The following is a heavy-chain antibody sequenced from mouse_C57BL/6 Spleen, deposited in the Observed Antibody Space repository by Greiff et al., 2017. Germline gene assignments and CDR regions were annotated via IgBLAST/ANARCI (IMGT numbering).Heavy chain of an antibody. D-gene: IGHD2-4*01. CDR3: ARRRGYDYDGQGFAY. J-gene: IGHJ3*01. CDR1: GYTFTDYN. Sequence: VQLKQSGPELVKPGASVKMSCKASGYTFTDYNMHWVKQSHGKSLEWIGYINPNNGGTSYNQKFKGKATLTVNKYSSTAYMELRSLTSEDSAVYYCARRRGYDYDGQGFAYWGQGTLVTVSA. V-gene: IGHV1-22*01. CDR2: INPNNGGT.